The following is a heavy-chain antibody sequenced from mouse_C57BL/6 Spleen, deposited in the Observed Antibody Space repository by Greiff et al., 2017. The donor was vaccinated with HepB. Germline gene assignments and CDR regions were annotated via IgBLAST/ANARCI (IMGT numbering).Heavy chain of an antibody. CDR3: ARYSNYISLYAMDY. D-gene: IGHD2-5*01. CDR2: IYPRDGST. Sequence: VQLQQSDAELVKPGASVKISCKVSGYTFTDHTIHWMKQRPEPGLEWIGYIYPRDGSTKYNEKFKGKATLTADKSSSPAYMQLNSLTSEDSAVYFCARYSNYISLYAMDYWGQVASVTVSS. CDR1: GYTFTDHT. V-gene: IGHV1-78*01. J-gene: IGHJ4*01.